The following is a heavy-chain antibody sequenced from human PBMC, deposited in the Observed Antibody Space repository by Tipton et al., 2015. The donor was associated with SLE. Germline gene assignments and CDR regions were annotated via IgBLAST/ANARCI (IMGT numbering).Heavy chain of an antibody. V-gene: IGHV4-30-2*01. CDR3: ARGSSGYEPEYMDV. J-gene: IGHJ6*03. Sequence: WSWIRQPPGKGLEWIGYIYHSGSTYYNPSLKSRVTISVDRSKNQFSLKLSSVTAADTAVYYCARGSSGYEPEYMDVWGKGTTVTVSS. CDR2: IYHSGST. D-gene: IGHD3-22*01.